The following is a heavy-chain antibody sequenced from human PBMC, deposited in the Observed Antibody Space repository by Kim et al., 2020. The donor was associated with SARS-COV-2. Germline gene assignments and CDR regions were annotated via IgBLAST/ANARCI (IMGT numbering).Heavy chain of an antibody. CDR1: GGSFSGYY. J-gene: IGHJ4*02. D-gene: IGHD3-3*01. CDR3: ARREPLEWLLYD. V-gene: IGHV4-34*01. CDR2: INHSGST. Sequence: SETLSLTCAVYGGSFSGYYWSWIRQPPGKGLEWIGEINHSGSTNYNPSLKSRVTISVDTSKNQFSLKLSSVTAADTAVYYCARREPLEWLLYDWGQGTLVTVSS.